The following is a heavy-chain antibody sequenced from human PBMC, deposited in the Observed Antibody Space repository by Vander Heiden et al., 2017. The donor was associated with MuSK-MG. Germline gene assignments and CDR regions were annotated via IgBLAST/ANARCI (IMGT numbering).Heavy chain of an antibody. CDR2: IRSKAYGGTT. V-gene: IGHV3-49*03. D-gene: IGHD2-15*01. CDR3: TTEGYCSGGSCPGDY. CDR1: GFTFGEYA. J-gene: IGHJ4*02. Sequence: EVQLVESGGGLVQPGRSLRLSCTASGFTFGEYAMSWFRQAPGKGLEWVGFIRSKAYGGTTEYAASVKGRFTISRDDSKSIAYLQMNSLKTEDTAVYYCTTEGYCSGGSCPGDYWGQGTLVTVSS.